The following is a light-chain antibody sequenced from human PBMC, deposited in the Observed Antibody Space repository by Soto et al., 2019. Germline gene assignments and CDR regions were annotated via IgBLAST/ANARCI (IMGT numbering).Light chain of an antibody. CDR1: QSVSSSY. CDR3: KQYGSSPPVT. J-gene: IGKJ1*01. Sequence: EIVVTQSPGTLSLSPGERATLSCRASQSVSSSYLAWYQQKPVQAPRLLIYGASSRATGIPDRFSGSGSGTDFTLTISRLEPEDFAVYYCKQYGSSPPVTFGQGTKVEIK. V-gene: IGKV3-20*01. CDR2: GAS.